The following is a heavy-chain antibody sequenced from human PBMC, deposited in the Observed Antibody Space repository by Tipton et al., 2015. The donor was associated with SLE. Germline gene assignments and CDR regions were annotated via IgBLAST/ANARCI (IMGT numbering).Heavy chain of an antibody. CDR3: ATEFTDRRGKYTANDY. CDR2: ISGSGGST. J-gene: IGHJ4*02. V-gene: IGHV3-23*01. D-gene: IGHD5-18*01. Sequence: GSLRLSCAASGFTFSSYAMSWVRQAPGKGLEWVSAISGSGGSTYYADSVKGRFTISRDNSKNTLYLQMNSLRAEDTAVYYCATEFTDRRGKYTANDYWGQGTLVSVSS. CDR1: GFTFSSYA.